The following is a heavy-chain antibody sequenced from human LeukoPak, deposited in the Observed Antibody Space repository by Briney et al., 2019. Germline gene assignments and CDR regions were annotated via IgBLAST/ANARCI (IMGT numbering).Heavy chain of an antibody. J-gene: IGHJ4*02. CDR3: ARAQDGYNSGNIIDY. V-gene: IGHV1-18*01. Sequence: ASVKVSCKASGYTFTSYGISWVRQAPGQGLEWMGWISAYNGNTNYAQKLQGRVTMTTDTSTSTAYMELRSLRSEDTAVYYCARAQDGYNSGNIIDYWGQGTLVTVSS. D-gene: IGHD5-24*01. CDR1: GYTFTSYG. CDR2: ISAYNGNT.